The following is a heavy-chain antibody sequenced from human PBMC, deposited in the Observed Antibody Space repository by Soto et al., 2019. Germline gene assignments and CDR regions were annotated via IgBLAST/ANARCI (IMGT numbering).Heavy chain of an antibody. Sequence: PSETLSLTCTVSGGSISSGDYYWIWIRQPPGKGLEWIGYIYYSGSTYYNPSLKSRVTISVDTSKNQFSLKLSSVTAADTAVYYCASQPYDFWSGYSDYWGQGTLVTVSS. CDR1: GGSISSGDYY. J-gene: IGHJ4*02. V-gene: IGHV4-30-4*01. D-gene: IGHD3-3*01. CDR2: IYYSGST. CDR3: ASQPYDFWSGYSDY.